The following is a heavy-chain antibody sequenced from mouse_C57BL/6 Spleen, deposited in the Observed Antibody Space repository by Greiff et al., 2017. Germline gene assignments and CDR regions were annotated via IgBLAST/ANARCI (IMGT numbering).Heavy chain of an antibody. CDR3: AISTGTAFAY. J-gene: IGHJ3*01. D-gene: IGHD4-1*02. CDR1: GFSLTSYG. CDR2: IWSGGST. V-gene: IGHV2-2*01. Sequence: VQLQQSGPGLVQPSQSLSITCTVSGFSLTSYGVHWVRQSPGKGLEWLGVIWSGGSTDYNAAFISRLSISKDNSKSQVFFKMNSLQADDTATYYCAISTGTAFAYWGQGTLVTVSA.